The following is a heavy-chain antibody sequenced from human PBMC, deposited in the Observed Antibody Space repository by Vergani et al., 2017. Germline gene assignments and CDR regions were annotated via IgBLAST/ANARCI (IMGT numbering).Heavy chain of an antibody. CDR2: IIPILGIA. CDR3: AGPAEGSYRLGPFDY. CDR1: GYTFTSYG. D-gene: IGHD1-26*01. J-gene: IGHJ4*02. V-gene: IGHV1-69*10. Sequence: QVQLVQSGAEVKKPGASVKVSCKASGYTFTSYGISWVRQAPGQGLEWMGWIIPILGIANYAQKFQGRVTITADKSTSTAYMELSSLRSEDTAVYYCAGPAEGSYRLGPFDYWGQGTLVTVSS.